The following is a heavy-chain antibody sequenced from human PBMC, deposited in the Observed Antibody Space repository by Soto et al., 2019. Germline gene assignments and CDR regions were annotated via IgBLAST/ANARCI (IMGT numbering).Heavy chain of an antibody. D-gene: IGHD2-2*01. Sequence: SETLSLTCTVSGGSISSGGYYWSWIRQHPGKGLEWIGYIYYSGSTYYNPSLKSRVTISVDTSKNQFSLKLSSVTAADTAVYYCARAGSTSFLTTPRKGGMDVWGQGTTVTVSS. V-gene: IGHV4-31*03. CDR2: IYYSGST. CDR1: GGSISSGGYY. J-gene: IGHJ6*02. CDR3: ARAGSTSFLTTPRKGGMDV.